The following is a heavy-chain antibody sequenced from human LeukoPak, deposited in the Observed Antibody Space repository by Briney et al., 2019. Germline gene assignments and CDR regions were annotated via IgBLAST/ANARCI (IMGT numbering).Heavy chain of an antibody. J-gene: IGHJ5*02. Sequence: GASVKVSCKASGYTFTGYYMHWVRQAPGQGLEWMGWINPNSGDTNYAQKFQGRVTMTRDASISTAYMELNRLRSDDTAVYYCARERSYCSGGSCYHNWFDPWGQGTLVTVYS. V-gene: IGHV1-2*02. CDR3: ARERSYCSGGSCYHNWFDP. D-gene: IGHD2-15*01. CDR2: INPNSGDT. CDR1: GYTFTGYY.